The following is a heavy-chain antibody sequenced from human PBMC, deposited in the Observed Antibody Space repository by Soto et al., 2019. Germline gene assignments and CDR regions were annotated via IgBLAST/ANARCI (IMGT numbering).Heavy chain of an antibody. D-gene: IGHD3-9*01. V-gene: IGHV1-18*01. CDR3: ARTGRDFDWFPRGGLRAIRDAFDI. CDR2: ISASNGNT. J-gene: IGHJ3*02. Sequence: QVPLVQSGAEVKKPGASVKVSCKASGYTFTSYGISWVRQAPGHGLEWMGWISASNGNTNYPQKLQGRVTMTTDTSTRTAYMELRSLRSDDTAVYYCARTGRDFDWFPRGGLRAIRDAFDIWVQGTMVNVSS. CDR1: GYTFTSYG.